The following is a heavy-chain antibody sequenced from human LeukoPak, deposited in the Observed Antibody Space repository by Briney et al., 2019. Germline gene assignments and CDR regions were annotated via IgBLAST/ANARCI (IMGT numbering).Heavy chain of an antibody. CDR3: ARGYYDSSGYYDP. D-gene: IGHD3-22*01. Sequence: PSETLSLTCTVSGGSISSYCWSWIRQPPGKGLEWIGYIYYSGSTNYNPSLKSRVTISVDTSKNQFSLKLSSVTAADTAVYYCARGYYDSSGYYDPWGQGTLVTVSS. CDR1: GGSISSYC. CDR2: IYYSGST. V-gene: IGHV4-59*01. J-gene: IGHJ5*02.